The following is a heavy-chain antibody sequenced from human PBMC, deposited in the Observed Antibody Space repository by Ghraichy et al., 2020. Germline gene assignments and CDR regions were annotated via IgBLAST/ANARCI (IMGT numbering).Heavy chain of an antibody. CDR2: IKSTTDGGSI. CDR3: TTGTFDP. Sequence: GESLNISCELSGLTFTNVWMNWVRQTPGKGLQWVGRIKSTTDGGSIDYAAPVEGRFTISRDDSKNTVSLQMNSLKTEDTAVYYCTTGTFDPWGQGILVTVSS. J-gene: IGHJ5*02. CDR1: GLTFTNVW. V-gene: IGHV3-15*07.